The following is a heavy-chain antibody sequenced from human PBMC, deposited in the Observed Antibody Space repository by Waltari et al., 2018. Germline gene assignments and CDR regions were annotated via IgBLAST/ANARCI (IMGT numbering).Heavy chain of an antibody. CDR1: GYTFRDDY. Sequence: EVQLLQSGAELKEPGTTVRISCKVSGYTFRDDYIQVVQQAPGKGLRWMGLVDPEDGETIYADNFQGRVTISADTSTDTAFMELSSLRSEDTAVFYCATALGDSSSASRPFDFWGQGTMITVSS. J-gene: IGHJ3*01. V-gene: IGHV1-69-2*01. CDR3: ATALGDSSSASRPFDF. D-gene: IGHD6-19*01. CDR2: VDPEDGET.